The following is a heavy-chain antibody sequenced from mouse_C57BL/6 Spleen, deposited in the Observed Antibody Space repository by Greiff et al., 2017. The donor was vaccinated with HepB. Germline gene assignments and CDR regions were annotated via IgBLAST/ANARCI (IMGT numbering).Heavy chain of an antibody. CDR1: GYTFTSYW. CDR2: IDPSDSYT. CDR3: ARSPYYYGSSSYYFDY. Sequence: VKQSCKASGYTFTSYWMQWVKQRPGQGLEWIGEIDPSDSYTNYNQKFKGKATLTVDTSSSTAYMQLSSLTSEDSAVYYCARSPYYYGSSSYYFDYWGQGTTLTVSS. D-gene: IGHD1-1*01. J-gene: IGHJ2*01. V-gene: IGHV1-50*01.